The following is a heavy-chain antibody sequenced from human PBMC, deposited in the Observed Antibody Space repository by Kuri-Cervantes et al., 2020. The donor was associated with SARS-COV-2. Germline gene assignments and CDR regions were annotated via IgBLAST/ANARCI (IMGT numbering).Heavy chain of an antibody. CDR2: IYYSGST. CDR3: ARVAVVVVAADWYFDL. D-gene: IGHD2-15*01. V-gene: IGHV4-59*12. CDR1: GGSISTYY. Sequence: SETLSLTCTVSGGSISTYYWSWIRQPPGKGLEWIGYIYYSGSTNYNPSLKSRVTMSVDTSMNQFSLKLSSVTAADTAVYYCARVAVVVVAADWYFDLWGRGTLVTVSS. J-gene: IGHJ2*01.